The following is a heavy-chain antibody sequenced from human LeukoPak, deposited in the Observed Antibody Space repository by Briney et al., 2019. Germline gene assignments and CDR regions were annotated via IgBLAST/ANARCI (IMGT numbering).Heavy chain of an antibody. D-gene: IGHD3-3*01. CDR2: IIPIFGTA. CDR3: ARASTILDWFDP. J-gene: IGHJ5*02. Sequence: SVKVSCKASGGTFSSYAISWLRQAPGQGLEWMGGIIPIFGTANYAQKFQGRVTITTDESTSTAYMELSSLRSEDTAVYYCARASTILDWFDPWGQGTLVTVSS. V-gene: IGHV1-69*05. CDR1: GGTFSSYA.